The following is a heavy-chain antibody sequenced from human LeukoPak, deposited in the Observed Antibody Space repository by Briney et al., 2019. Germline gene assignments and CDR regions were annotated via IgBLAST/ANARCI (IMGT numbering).Heavy chain of an antibody. CDR1: GFTFSSYS. V-gene: IGHV3-21*01. CDR3: ARDRKTTGTGRYFDY. J-gene: IGHJ4*02. CDR2: ISSSSSYI. D-gene: IGHD1-1*01. Sequence: PGGSLRFSCAASGFTFSSYSMNWVRQAPGKGLEWVSSISSSSSYIYYADSVKGRFTISRDNAKNSLYLQMNSLRAEDTAVYYCARDRKTTGTGRYFDYWGQGTLVTVSS.